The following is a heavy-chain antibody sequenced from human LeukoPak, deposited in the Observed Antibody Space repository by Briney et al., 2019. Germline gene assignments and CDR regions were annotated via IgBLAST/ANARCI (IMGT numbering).Heavy chain of an antibody. D-gene: IGHD6-13*01. CDR2: IRYDGSNK. Sequence: PGGSLRLSCAASGFTFSSYGMHWVRQAPGKGLEWVAFIRYDGSNKYYADSVKGRFTISRDNSKNTLYLQMNSLRAEDTAVYYCAKDPSIAAAGTLDYWGQGTLVTVSS. CDR3: AKDPSIAAAGTLDY. J-gene: IGHJ4*02. V-gene: IGHV3-30*02. CDR1: GFTFSSYG.